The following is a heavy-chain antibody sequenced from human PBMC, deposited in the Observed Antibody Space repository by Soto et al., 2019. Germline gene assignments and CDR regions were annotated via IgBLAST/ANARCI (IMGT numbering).Heavy chain of an antibody. CDR1: GFIFTNYW. Sequence: EVQLVESGGGLVQPGGSLRLSCAASGFIFTNYWMHWVRQAPGKGLVWVSRIDSDGSTTNYADSVKGRLTISRDNAKNTLYLQMDSLRAEDTAVYYCVRGKVAAGFDSWGQGTLVTVSS. V-gene: IGHV3-74*01. CDR3: VRGKVAAGFDS. J-gene: IGHJ4*02. CDR2: IDSDGSTT. D-gene: IGHD6-13*01.